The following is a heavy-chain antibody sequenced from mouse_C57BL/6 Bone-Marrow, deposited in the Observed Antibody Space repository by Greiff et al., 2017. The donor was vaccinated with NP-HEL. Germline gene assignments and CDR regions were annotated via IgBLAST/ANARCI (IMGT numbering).Heavy chain of an antibody. V-gene: IGHV1-50*01. CDR1: GYTFTSYW. CDR3: ARSYYDSPYYAMDY. D-gene: IGHD2-4*01. Sequence: VQLQQSGAELVKPGASVKLSCKASGYTFTSYWMQWVKQRPGQGLEWIGEIDPSDSYTNYNQKFKGKATLTVDTSSSTTYMQISSLTSEDSAVYYCARSYYDSPYYAMDYWGQGTSVTVSS. CDR2: IDPSDSYT. J-gene: IGHJ4*01.